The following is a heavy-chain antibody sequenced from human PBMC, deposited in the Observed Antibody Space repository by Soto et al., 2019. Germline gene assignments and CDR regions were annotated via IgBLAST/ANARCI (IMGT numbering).Heavy chain of an antibody. CDR1: GFTFSSYS. V-gene: IGHV3-21*01. D-gene: IGHD6-6*01. J-gene: IGHJ5*02. CDR3: ARDFYSSSSRWFDP. Sequence: GGSLRLSCAASGFTFSSYSMNWVRQAPGKGLEWVSSISSSSSYIYYADSVKGRFTIARDNAKNSLYLQMNSLRAEDTAVYYCARDFYSSSSRWFDPWGQGTLVTVSS. CDR2: ISSSSSYI.